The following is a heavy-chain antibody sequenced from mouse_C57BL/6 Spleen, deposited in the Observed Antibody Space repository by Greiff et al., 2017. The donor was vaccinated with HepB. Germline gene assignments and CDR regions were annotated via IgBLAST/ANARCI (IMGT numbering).Heavy chain of an antibody. J-gene: IGHJ3*01. CDR2: ISYDGSN. Sequence: EVKLQESGPGLVKPSQSLSLTCSVTGYSITSGYYWNWIRQFPGNKLEWMGYISYDGSNNYNPSLKNRISITRDTSKNQFFLKLNSVTTEDTATYYCATSVLFAYWGQGTLVTVSA. CDR1: GYSITSGYY. V-gene: IGHV3-6*01. D-gene: IGHD6-1*01. CDR3: ATSVLFAY.